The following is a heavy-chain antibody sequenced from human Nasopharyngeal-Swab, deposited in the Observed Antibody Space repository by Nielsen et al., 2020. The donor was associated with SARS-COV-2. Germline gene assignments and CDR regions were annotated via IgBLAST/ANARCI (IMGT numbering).Heavy chain of an antibody. D-gene: IGHD5-12*01. CDR2: ISSSSSTI. J-gene: IGHJ4*02. CDR1: GFTFSSYS. CDR3: ASLNSGPFDY. V-gene: IGHV3-48*02. Sequence: GGSLRLSCAASGFTFSSYSMNWVRQAPGKGLEGVSYISSSSSTIYYADSVKGRFTISRDNAKNSLYLQMNSLRDEDTAVYYCASLNSGPFDYWGQGTLVTVSS.